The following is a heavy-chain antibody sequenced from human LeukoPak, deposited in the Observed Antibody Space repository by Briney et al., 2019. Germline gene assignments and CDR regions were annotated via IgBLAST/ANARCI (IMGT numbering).Heavy chain of an antibody. J-gene: IGHJ3*01. CDR1: GYTFGSFG. D-gene: IGHD3-3*01. V-gene: IGHV1-18*04. Sequence: ASVKVSCKASGYTFGSFGITWVRQAPGQGLEWMAWISTYNANTIYAEKFQGRVTLTTDTSTNTAFMDLRRLRSDDTAVYYCARAFWSGYFGPGVDAFDLWGQGTMVIVSS. CDR3: ARAFWSGYFGPGVDAFDL. CDR2: ISTYNANT.